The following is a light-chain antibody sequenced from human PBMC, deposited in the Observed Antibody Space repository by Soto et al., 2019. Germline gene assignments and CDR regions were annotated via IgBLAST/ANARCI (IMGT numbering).Light chain of an antibody. J-gene: IGKJ1*01. CDR2: KVS. V-gene: IGKV2-30*02. CDR1: QILVHSNGNTY. Sequence: EVVMTHSPRALPVTLVHPASISFMSSQILVHSNGNTYLNWFQQRPGQSPRRLIYKVSNRDSGVPDRFSGSGSGTDFTLKISRVEAEDVGDYYCMKGTHWPGKFGQGTKVDIK. CDR3: MKGTHWPGK.